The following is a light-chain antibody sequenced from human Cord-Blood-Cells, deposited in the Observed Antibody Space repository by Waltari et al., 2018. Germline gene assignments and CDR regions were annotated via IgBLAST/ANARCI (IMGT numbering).Light chain of an antibody. CDR3: QQSYSTPFT. CDR2: AAS. CDR1: QSISSY. J-gene: IGKJ3*01. Sequence: DIQMTQSPSSLFASVGDRVTITCRASQSISSYLNWYQQKPGKAPKLLIYAASSLQSGVPSRFSGSGSGTDFTLTISSLQPEDFATYYCQQSYSTPFTLGPGTKVDIK. V-gene: IGKV1-39*01.